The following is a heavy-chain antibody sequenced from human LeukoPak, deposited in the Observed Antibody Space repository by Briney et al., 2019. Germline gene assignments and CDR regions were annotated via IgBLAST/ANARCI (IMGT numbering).Heavy chain of an antibody. V-gene: IGHV4-59*10. CDR3: ARGGIAVAGTDYYYGMDV. J-gene: IGHJ6*02. Sequence: SETLSLTCAVYGGSFSSYYWSWIRQPAGKGLEWIGRIYTSGSTNYNPSLKSRVTMSVDTSKNQFSLKLSSVTAADTAVYYCARGGIAVAGTDYYYGMDVWGQGTTVTVSS. CDR2: IYTSGST. D-gene: IGHD6-19*01. CDR1: GGSFSSYY.